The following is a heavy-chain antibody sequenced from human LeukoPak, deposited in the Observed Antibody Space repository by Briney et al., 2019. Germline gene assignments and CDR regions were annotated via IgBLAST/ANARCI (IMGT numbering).Heavy chain of an antibody. J-gene: IGHJ4*02. V-gene: IGHV4-34*01. Sequence: SETLSLTCAVYGGSFSDSYWSWIRQPPGKGLEWIGEISHSGSTNYNPSLKSRVTISVDTSKNQFSLKLSSVTAADTAVYYCARRFGYYGSGSYYNGGWGQGTLVTVSS. CDR3: ARRFGYYGSGSYYNGG. CDR1: GGSFSDSY. CDR2: ISHSGST. D-gene: IGHD3-10*01.